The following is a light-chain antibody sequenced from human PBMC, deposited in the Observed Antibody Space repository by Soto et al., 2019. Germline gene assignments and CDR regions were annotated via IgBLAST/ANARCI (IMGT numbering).Light chain of an antibody. CDR3: CSYAGSNTLV. V-gene: IGLV2-11*01. CDR2: DVS. Sequence: QSVLTQPRSVSGSPGQSVTISCTGTSSDVGGYNYVSWYQQHPGNAPKLIIYDVSKRPSVVPDRFSGSKSGNTASLTISGLQAEDEAYYYCCSYAGSNTLVFGGGTKLTVL. J-gene: IGLJ3*02. CDR1: SSDVGGYNY.